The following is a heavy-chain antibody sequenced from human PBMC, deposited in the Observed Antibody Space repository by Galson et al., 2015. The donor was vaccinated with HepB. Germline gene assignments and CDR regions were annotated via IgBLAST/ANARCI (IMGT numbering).Heavy chain of an antibody. CDR1: GGSISSSSYY. CDR2: IYYSGST. J-gene: IGHJ3*02. Sequence: ETLSLTCTVSGGSISSSSYYWGWIRQPPGKGLEWIGSIYYSGSTYYNPSLKSRVTISVDTSKNQFSLKLSSVTAADTAVYYCARPRPYSGSLDAFDIWGQGTMVTVSS. V-gene: IGHV4-39*01. CDR3: ARPRPYSGSLDAFDI. D-gene: IGHD1-26*01.